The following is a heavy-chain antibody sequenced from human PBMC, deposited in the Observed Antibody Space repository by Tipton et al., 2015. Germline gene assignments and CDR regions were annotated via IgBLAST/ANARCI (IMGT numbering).Heavy chain of an antibody. Sequence: TLSLTCTVSGGSIISSSYFWGWLRLPPGKGLEWIGSVYEGGSTNSYYNSSLKSRVSISVDTSMNQFSLKLISMTAADTAVYYCARHRGSSQFDYWGQGALVTVSS. D-gene: IGHD3-10*01. CDR1: GGSIISSSYF. CDR2: VYEGGSTNS. CDR3: ARHRGSSQFDY. V-gene: IGHV4-39*01. J-gene: IGHJ4*02.